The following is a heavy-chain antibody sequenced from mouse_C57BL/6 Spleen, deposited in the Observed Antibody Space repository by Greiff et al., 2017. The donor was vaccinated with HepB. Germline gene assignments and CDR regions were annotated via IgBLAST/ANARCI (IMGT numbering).Heavy chain of an antibody. V-gene: IGHV14-4*01. CDR2: IDPENGDT. CDR3: TTGYDVGVPKNY. Sequence: EVKLVESGAELVRPGASVKLSCTASGFNIKDDYMHWVKQRPEQGLEWIGWIDPENGDTEYASKFQGKATITADTSSNTAYLQLSSLTSEDTAVYYCTTGYDVGVPKNYWGQGTTLTVSS. J-gene: IGHJ2*01. CDR1: GFNIKDDY. D-gene: IGHD2-12*01.